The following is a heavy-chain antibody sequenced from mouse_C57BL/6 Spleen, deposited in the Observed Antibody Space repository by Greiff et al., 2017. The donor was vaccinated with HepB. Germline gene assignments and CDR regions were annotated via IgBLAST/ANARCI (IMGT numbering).Heavy chain of an antibody. CDR2: IDPETGGT. D-gene: IGHD4-1*01. CDR1: GYTFTDYE. Sequence: LVESGAELVRPGASVTLSCKASGYTFTDYEMHWVKQTPVHGLEWIGAIDPETGGTAYNQKFKGKAILTADKSSSTAYIELRSLTSEDSAVYYCTRGGTGWYFDVWGTGTTVTVSS. V-gene: IGHV1-15*01. CDR3: TRGGTGWYFDV. J-gene: IGHJ1*03.